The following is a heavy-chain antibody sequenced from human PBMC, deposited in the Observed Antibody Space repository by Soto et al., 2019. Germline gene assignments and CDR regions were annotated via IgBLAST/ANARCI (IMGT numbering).Heavy chain of an antibody. CDR3: AKGAVARTPTSYYYYGMDV. CDR1: GGTFRTYA. V-gene: IGHV1-69*12. Sequence: QVQLLQSGAEVKKPGSSVRVSCEASGGTFRTYAISWVRQAPGQGLEWMGEIIPIFGTVNYAQKFQGRVTTTADESTTTVYMDLRSLRSEDTAVYYCAKGAVARTPTSYYYYGMDVWGQGTTVTVSS. CDR2: IIPIFGTV. J-gene: IGHJ6*02. D-gene: IGHD6-19*01.